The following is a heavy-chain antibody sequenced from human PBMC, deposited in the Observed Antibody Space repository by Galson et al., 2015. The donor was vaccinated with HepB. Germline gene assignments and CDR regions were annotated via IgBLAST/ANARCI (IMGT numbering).Heavy chain of an antibody. V-gene: IGHV1-2*02. J-gene: IGHJ4*02. CDR2: VNPYSGGA. Sequence: SVKVSCKASGYTFTDYYIHWVRQAPGQGLEWMGWVNPYSGGAIFAQKFQGRVTMTRDTSISTAFMDLSRLTSSDTAVYYCARDTHDWSDPTPLDYWGQGTLVTVSS. CDR3: ARDTHDWSDPTPLDY. CDR1: GYTFTDYY. D-gene: IGHD1-1*01.